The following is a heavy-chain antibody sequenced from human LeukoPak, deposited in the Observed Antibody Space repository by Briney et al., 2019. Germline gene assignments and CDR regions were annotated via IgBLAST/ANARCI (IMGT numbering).Heavy chain of an antibody. CDR3: AKVGGGRIAAAGSHY. D-gene: IGHD6-13*01. CDR1: GFTFSGYA. Sequence: GGSLRLSCAASGFTFSGYAMTWVRQAPGKGLEWVSGVGGSDGSTVYADSVKGRFTISRDNSKNTLYLQMNSLRVEDTAVYYCAKVGGGRIAAAGSHYWGQGTLVTVSS. J-gene: IGHJ4*02. V-gene: IGHV3-23*01. CDR2: VGGSDGST.